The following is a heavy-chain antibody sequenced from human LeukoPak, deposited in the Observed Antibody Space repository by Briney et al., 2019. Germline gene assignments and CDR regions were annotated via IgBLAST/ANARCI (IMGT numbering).Heavy chain of an antibody. CDR2: IYYRGST. V-gene: IGHV4-39*01. CDR1: GGSITRSSYY. CDR3: ARQGDSGYDPFDD. D-gene: IGHD5-12*01. J-gene: IGHJ4*02. Sequence: KPSETLSLTCNVSGGSITRSSYYWGWSRQPPGKGLEWIGSIYYRGSTYYNASLKSRVSISVDTSKNQFSLKLSFVTAADTAVYYCARQGDSGYDPFDDWGQGTLVTVSS.